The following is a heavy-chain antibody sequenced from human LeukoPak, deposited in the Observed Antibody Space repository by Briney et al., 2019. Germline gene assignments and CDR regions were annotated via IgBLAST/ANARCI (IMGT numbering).Heavy chain of an antibody. Sequence: QSGGSLRLSCAASGFTFSYYDMHWVRHAPGKGLEWVSAISGSGGSTYYADSVKGRFTISRDNSKNTLYLQMNSLRAEDTAVYYCAKLGGGSCAWGQGTLVTVSS. CDR2: ISGSGGST. J-gene: IGHJ4*02. CDR1: GFTFSYYD. CDR3: AKLGGGSCA. D-gene: IGHD2-15*01. V-gene: IGHV3-23*01.